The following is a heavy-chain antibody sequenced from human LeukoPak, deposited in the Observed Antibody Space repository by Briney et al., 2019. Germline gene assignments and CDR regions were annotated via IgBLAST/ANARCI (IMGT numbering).Heavy chain of an antibody. D-gene: IGHD1-14*01. J-gene: IGHJ4*02. CDR2: ISSSSSYI. Sequence: GSLRLSRAASGFTFSSYSMNWVRQAPGKGLEWVSSISSSSSYIYYADSVKGRFTISRDNAKNSLYLQMNSLRAEDTAVYYCARDPRNRGYFDYWGQGTLVTVSS. CDR1: GFTFSSYS. V-gene: IGHV3-21*01. CDR3: ARDPRNRGYFDY.